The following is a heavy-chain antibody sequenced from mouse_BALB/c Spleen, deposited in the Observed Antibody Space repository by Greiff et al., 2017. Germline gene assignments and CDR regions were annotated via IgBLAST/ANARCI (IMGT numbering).Heavy chain of an antibody. CDR3: ARGKGGFAY. V-gene: IGHV1-9*01. Sequence: QVQLQQSGAELMKPGASVKISCKATGYTFSSYWIEWVKQRPGHGLEWIGEILPGSGSTNYNEKFKGKATFTADTSSNTAYMQLSSLTSEDTAVYYCARGKGGFAYWGQGTLVTVSA. CDR2: ILPGSGST. J-gene: IGHJ3*01. CDR1: GYTFSSYW.